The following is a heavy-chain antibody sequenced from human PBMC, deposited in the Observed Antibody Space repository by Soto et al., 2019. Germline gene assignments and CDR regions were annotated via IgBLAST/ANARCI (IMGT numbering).Heavy chain of an antibody. CDR3: ASSIAAAGRFDY. CDR2: IYYSGST. Sequence: SETLSLTCTVSGGYISSYYWGWIRQRPGKGLEWIGYIYYSGSTKYNPSLKSRVTISVDRSKNQFSLKLSSGTAADTAVYYCASSIAAAGRFDYWGQGTLVTVSS. V-gene: IGHV4-59*01. J-gene: IGHJ4*02. D-gene: IGHD6-13*01. CDR1: GGYISSYY.